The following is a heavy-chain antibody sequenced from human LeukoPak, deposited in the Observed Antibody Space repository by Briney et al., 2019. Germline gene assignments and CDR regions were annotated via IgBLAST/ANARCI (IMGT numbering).Heavy chain of an antibody. J-gene: IGHJ5*02. D-gene: IGHD3-22*01. Sequence: PSETLSLTCTVSGYSLSSGYYWGWIRQPPGKGLEWIGSIYQSGSTYYNPSLKSRVTISVDTSKNQFSLKLSSVTAADTAVYYCARDPDYYDSSGYINWFDPWGQGTLVTVSS. CDR2: IYQSGST. CDR1: GYSLSSGYY. CDR3: ARDPDYYDSSGYINWFDP. V-gene: IGHV4-38-2*02.